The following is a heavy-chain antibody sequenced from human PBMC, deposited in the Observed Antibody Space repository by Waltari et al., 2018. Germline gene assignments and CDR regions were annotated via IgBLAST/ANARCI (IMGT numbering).Heavy chain of an antibody. J-gene: IGHJ4*02. Sequence: EVQLVESGGDLVQPGGSLRLPCAASGFTFSYYLLGWVRQAPGKGREWVVKREQDGIEKFYVDSVKGRFTIFRDNAKNSMYLQMNGLRVEDTAVYYCARSLSEDIVPTTGVFFDYWGQGSLVTVSS. CDR3: ARSLSEDIVPTTGVFFDY. D-gene: IGHD5-12*01. CDR1: GFTFSYYL. CDR2: REQDGIEK. V-gene: IGHV3-7*01.